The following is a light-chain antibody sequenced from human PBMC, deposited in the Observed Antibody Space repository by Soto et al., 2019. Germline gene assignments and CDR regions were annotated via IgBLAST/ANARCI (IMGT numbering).Light chain of an antibody. CDR3: QQSYRTPHT. CDR2: SAS. J-gene: IGKJ2*01. CDR1: QSISNY. V-gene: IGKV1-39*01. Sequence: DIQMTQSPSSLSAYVGDRVTISCRASQSISNYLNWYQQKPGRAPKLLIYSASSLQSGVPSKFSGTGSGTDFTLTISSLQPEDFATYFCQQSYRTPHTFGQGTRLEIK.